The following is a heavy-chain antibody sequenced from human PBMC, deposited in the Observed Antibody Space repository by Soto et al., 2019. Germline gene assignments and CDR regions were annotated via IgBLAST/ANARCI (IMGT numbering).Heavy chain of an antibody. Sequence: QVQLVQSEAEVKKPGSSVRVSCKASGDTFSFYSINWVRQAPGLGLEWMGRINPILSMSNYAQRFQGRVTVTADKSTSTAYMELSSLRSEDTAMYYCASSYGSGYRAFDYWGQGAVVTVSS. J-gene: IGHJ4*02. CDR3: ASSYGSGYRAFDY. CDR1: GDTFSFYS. D-gene: IGHD3-10*01. V-gene: IGHV1-69*02. CDR2: INPILSMS.